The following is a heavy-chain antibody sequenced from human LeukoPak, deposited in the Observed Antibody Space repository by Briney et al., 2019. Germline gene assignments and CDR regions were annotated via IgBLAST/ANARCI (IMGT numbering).Heavy chain of an antibody. Sequence: GGSLRLSCVASGFTFSSYWMSWVRQAPGKGLEWVANIKQDGSDKYYVDSVEGRFTISRDNAKNSLYLQMNSLRAEDTAVYYCASGQKLGFWGQGTLVTVSS. CDR2: IKQDGSDK. CDR1: GFTFSSYW. J-gene: IGHJ4*02. CDR3: ASGQKLGF. V-gene: IGHV3-7*01. D-gene: IGHD6-13*01.